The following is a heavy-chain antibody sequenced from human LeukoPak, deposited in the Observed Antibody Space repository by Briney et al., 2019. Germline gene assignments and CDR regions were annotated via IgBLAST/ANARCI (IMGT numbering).Heavy chain of an antibody. CDR2: IYYSGST. Sequence: PSETLSLTCTVSGGSISSYYWSWIRQPPGKGLEWIGYIYYSGSTNYNPPLKSRVTISVDTSKNQFSLKLSSVTAADTAVYYCARGDSSGYLSLYWGQGTLVTVSS. CDR1: GGSISSYY. V-gene: IGHV4-59*01. D-gene: IGHD3-22*01. CDR3: ARGDSSGYLSLY. J-gene: IGHJ4*02.